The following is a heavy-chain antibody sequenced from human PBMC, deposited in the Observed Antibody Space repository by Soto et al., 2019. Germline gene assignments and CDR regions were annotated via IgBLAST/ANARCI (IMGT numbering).Heavy chain of an antibody. CDR1: GGTFSSYA. D-gene: IGHD3-22*01. CDR3: ARDQPLEYDSSGGPRYYYYGMDV. J-gene: IGHJ6*01. V-gene: IGHV1-69*13. CDR2: IIPIFGTA. Sequence: SVKVSCKASGGTFSSYAISWVRQAPGQGLEWMGGIIPIFGTANYAQKFQGRVTITADESTSTAYMELSSLRSEDTVVYYCARDQPLEYDSSGGPRYYYYGMDVWGQGTTVTVSS.